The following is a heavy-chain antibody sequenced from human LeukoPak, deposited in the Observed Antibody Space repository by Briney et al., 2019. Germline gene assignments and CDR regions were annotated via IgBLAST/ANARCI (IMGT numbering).Heavy chain of an antibody. V-gene: IGHV3-23*01. J-gene: IGHJ4*02. CDR1: GFTFSSYA. D-gene: IGHD2-2*01. CDR3: AKDLGCRFTLTSCYRDY. Sequence: RPGGSLRLSCAASGFTFSSYAMSWVRQAPGKGLEWVSAISGSGGSTYYADSVKGRFTISRDNSKNTLYLQMNSLRAEDTAVYYCAKDLGCRFTLTSCYRDYWGQGTLVTVSS. CDR2: ISGSGGST.